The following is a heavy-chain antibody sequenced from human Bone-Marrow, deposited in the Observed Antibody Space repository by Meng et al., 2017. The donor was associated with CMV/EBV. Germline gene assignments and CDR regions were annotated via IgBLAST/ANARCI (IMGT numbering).Heavy chain of an antibody. CDR3: AWGSETYYFDY. D-gene: IGHD3-16*01. CDR1: GYTFTSYG. Sequence: QVQLVQSGAEVKKPGDSVKVSCKASGYTFTSYGISGVRQAPGRGLEWMGWISAYKGNTNYAQKPQGRVNLTTQTPTGTAYMELRSLRSDHTALYYWAWGSETYYFDYWGQGTLVTVSS. J-gene: IGHJ4*02. V-gene: IGHV1-18*01. CDR2: ISAYKGNT.